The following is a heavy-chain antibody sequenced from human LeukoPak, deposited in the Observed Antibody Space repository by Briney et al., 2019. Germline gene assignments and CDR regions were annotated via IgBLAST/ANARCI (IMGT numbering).Heavy chain of an antibody. Sequence: YADSVKGRYTISRDNTKNALFLQMNSLGAEDTAVYYCAKWGCSGGSCYPFDYWGQGTLVTVSS. J-gene: IGHJ4*02. V-gene: IGHV3-23*05. D-gene: IGHD2-15*01. CDR3: AKWGCSGGSCYPFDY.